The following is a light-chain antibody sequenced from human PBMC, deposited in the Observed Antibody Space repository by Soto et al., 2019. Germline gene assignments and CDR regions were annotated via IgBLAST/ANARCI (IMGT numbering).Light chain of an antibody. CDR3: RACCSSLSRSNV. Sequence: QSVLTQQPSVSGAPGRMVTISCTGSSSNIGAGYDVHWYQQLPGTAPKLLIYGNSNRPSGVPARFSGSKSGTSASLAITGIQAADEADYYCRACCSSLSRSNVFGTGTKVTV. V-gene: IGLV1-40*01. CDR2: GNS. CDR1: SSNIGAGYD. J-gene: IGLJ1*01.